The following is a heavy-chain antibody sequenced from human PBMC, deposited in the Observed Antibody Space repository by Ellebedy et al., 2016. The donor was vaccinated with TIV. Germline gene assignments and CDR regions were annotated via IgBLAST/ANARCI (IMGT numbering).Heavy chain of an antibody. J-gene: IGHJ4*02. CDR1: GGTFSSYA. CDR3: ARDRDYDILTGYYPPYYFDY. CDR2: IIPIFGTA. Sequence: SVKVSXXASGGTFSSYAISWVRQAPGQGLEWMGGIIPIFGTANYAQKLQGRVTMTTDTSTSTAYMELRSLRSDDTAVYYCARDRDYDILTGYYPPYYFDYWGQGTLVTVSS. V-gene: IGHV1-69*05. D-gene: IGHD3-9*01.